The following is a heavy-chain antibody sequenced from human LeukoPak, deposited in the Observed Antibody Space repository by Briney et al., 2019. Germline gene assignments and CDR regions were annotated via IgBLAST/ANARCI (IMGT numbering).Heavy chain of an antibody. J-gene: IGHJ6*03. V-gene: IGHV4-34*01. CDR1: GGSFSAYY. CDR3: ARGDYDFWSGYQNYYCYYMDV. Sequence: SETLSLTCAVYGGSFSAYYWSWIRQPPGKGLEWIGEVNHSGSVHYNPSLKRRVTISLDTSKDQFSLKLSSVTAADTAVYYCARGDYDFWSGYQNYYCYYMDVWGKGTTVTVSS. CDR2: VNHSGSV. D-gene: IGHD3-3*01.